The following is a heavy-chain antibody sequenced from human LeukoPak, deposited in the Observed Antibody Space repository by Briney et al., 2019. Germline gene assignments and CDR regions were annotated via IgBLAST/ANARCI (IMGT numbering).Heavy chain of an antibody. CDR1: GFTFSSYG. Sequence: PGGSLRLSCAASGFTFSSYGMHWVRQAPGKGLEGVSVIYSGGTTYYADSVKGRFTISRDNSKNTLYLQMNSLRAEDTAVYYCARARIAAAGDFDYWGQGTLVTVSS. V-gene: IGHV3-53*01. CDR3: ARARIAAAGDFDY. J-gene: IGHJ4*02. CDR2: IYSGGTT. D-gene: IGHD6-13*01.